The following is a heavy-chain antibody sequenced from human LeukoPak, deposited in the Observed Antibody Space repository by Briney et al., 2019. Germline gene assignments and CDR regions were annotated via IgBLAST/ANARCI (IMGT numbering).Heavy chain of an antibody. CDR3: AREGTTHAFDI. J-gene: IGHJ3*02. D-gene: IGHD1-7*01. CDR1: GGSISSGDSY. Sequence: SQTLSLTCTVSGGSISSGDSYWTWIRQPAGKGLEWIGLIYTSGSTNYNPSLKSRVTMSVDTSKNQFSLKLSSVTAADTAVYYCAREGTTHAFDIWGQGTMVTVSS. V-gene: IGHV4-61*02. CDR2: IYTSGST.